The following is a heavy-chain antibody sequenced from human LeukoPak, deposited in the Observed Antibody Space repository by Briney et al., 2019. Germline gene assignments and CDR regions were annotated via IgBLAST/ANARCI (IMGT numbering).Heavy chain of an antibody. CDR3: ARESWGNLDL. CDR1: GGSISSYH. CDR2: IHHRGNT. V-gene: IGHV4-59*08. Sequence: PSETLSLTCTVSGGSISSYHWVWIRQPPGKGLEWIGQIHHRGNTNYNPSLKSRVTVSVDTSKNQFSLNLSSVTAADTAVYYCARESWGNLDLWGQGTLVTVSS. J-gene: IGHJ5*02. D-gene: IGHD3-16*01.